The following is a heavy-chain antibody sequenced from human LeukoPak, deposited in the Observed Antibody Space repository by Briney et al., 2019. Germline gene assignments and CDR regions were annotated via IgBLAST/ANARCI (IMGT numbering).Heavy chain of an antibody. CDR1: GYTFTSYG. V-gene: IGHV1-18*01. CDR3: ARDSYYYDSSGLDY. CDR2: ISAYNGNT. D-gene: IGHD3-22*01. J-gene: IGHJ4*02. Sequence: ASVKVSCKASGYTFTSYGISWVRQAPGQGLEWMGWISAYNGNTNYAQKLQGRVTMTTDTSTSTAYMELRSLRSDDTAVYYCARDSYYYDSSGLDYWGQGTPVTVSS.